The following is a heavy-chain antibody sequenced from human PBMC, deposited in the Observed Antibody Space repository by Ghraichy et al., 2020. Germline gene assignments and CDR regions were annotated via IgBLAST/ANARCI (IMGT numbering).Heavy chain of an antibody. V-gene: IGHV3-48*02. CDR2: IIDRSRI. D-gene: IGHD1-14*01. Sequence: GESLNISCAASGFTFSSYSMNWVRQAPGKGLEWVSYIIDRSRIHYADSVKGRFIISRDNVRKSLYLQMKSLRDEDTAVYYCARGSSTTDAFDTWGQGTMVTVSS. J-gene: IGHJ3*02. CDR1: GFTFSSYS. CDR3: ARGSSTTDAFDT.